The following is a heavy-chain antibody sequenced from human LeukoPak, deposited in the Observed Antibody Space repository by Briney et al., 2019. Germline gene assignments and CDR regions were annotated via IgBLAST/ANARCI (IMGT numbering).Heavy chain of an antibody. D-gene: IGHD5-18*01. J-gene: IGHJ3*02. CDR3: ARQDTAIIADAFDI. V-gene: IGHV4-61*01. CDR2: IYYSGST. Sequence: SETLSLTCSVSGGSVSSSSYYWSWIRQPPGKGLEWIGYIYYSGSTNYNPSLKSRVTISVDTSKNQFSLKLSSVTAADTAVYYCARQDTAIIADAFDIWGQGTMVTVSS. CDR1: GGSVSSSSYY.